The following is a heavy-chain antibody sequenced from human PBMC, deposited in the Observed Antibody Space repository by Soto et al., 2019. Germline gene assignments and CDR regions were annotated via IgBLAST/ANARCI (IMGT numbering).Heavy chain of an antibody. V-gene: IGHV1-2*02. CDR3: ATRYSYVHF. Sequence: GASVKFSCKSSGYAFTGYYIHWVRQAPGQGLEWMGWINPNSGDTNYAQKFQGRVTMTRDTSFSTAYMELSSLRSDDTAVYYCATRYSYVHFWGQGTLVTVS. J-gene: IGHJ4*02. CDR1: GYAFTGYY. CDR2: INPNSGDT. D-gene: IGHD5-18*01.